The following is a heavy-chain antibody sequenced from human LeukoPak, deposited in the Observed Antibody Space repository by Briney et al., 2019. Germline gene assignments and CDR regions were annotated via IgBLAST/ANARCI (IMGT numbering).Heavy chain of an antibody. CDR2: FDPEDGET. Sequence: ASVKVSCKVSGYTLTELSMHWVRQAPGKGLEWMGGFDPEDGETTYAQKFQGRVTMTEDTSTDTAYMELSSLRSEDTAVYYCATDYRGSGSYGYWGQGTLVTVSS. V-gene: IGHV1-24*01. J-gene: IGHJ4*02. CDR1: GYTLTELS. D-gene: IGHD3-10*01. CDR3: ATDYRGSGSYGY.